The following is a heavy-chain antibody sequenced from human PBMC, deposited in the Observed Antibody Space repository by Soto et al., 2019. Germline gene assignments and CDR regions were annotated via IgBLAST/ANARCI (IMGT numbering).Heavy chain of an antibody. CDR1: GFTFSSYA. CDR2: ISYDGSNK. D-gene: IGHD3-22*01. Sequence: GGSLRLSCAASGFTFSSYAMHWVRQAPGKGLEWVAVISYDGSNKYYADSVKGRFTISRDNSKNTLYLQMNSLRAEDTAVYYCARDVGDSSGYSLYYFDYWGQGTLVTVSS. V-gene: IGHV3-30-3*01. CDR3: ARDVGDSSGYSLYYFDY. J-gene: IGHJ4*02.